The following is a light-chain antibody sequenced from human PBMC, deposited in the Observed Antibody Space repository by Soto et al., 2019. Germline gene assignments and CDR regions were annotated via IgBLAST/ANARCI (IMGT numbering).Light chain of an antibody. CDR1: QSLLHITGETF. CDR2: EVS. J-gene: IGKJ5*01. CDR3: MQRTQLPPT. Sequence: DVVMTQTPLSLSVAPGQPASISCKSSQSLLHITGETFLFWYLQKPGQSPQLLIYEVSTRVSGEPDRLSGSGSGTDFPLGISRVEPDDVGIYYCMQRTQLPPTFGQGTRLGI. V-gene: IGKV2D-29*02.